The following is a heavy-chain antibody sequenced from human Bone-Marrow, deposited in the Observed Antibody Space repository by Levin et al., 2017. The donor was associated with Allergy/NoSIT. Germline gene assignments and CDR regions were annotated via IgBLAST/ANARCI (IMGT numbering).Heavy chain of an antibody. D-gene: IGHD3-9*01. CDR2: TYTTGSA. CDR3: ARLFPYYDISTGYHDAFDI. J-gene: IGHJ3*02. V-gene: IGHV4-61*02. Sequence: SETLSLTCTVSGGSISGANLHWSWIRQPAGKGLEWIGRTYTTGSANYNPSLESRVTISVDTSKNQVSLELRSVTAADTAVYYGARLFPYYDISTGYHDAFDIWGPGTLVTVSS. CDR1: GGSISGANLH.